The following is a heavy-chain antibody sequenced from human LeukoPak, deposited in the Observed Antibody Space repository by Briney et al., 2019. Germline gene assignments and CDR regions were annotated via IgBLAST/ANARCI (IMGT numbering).Heavy chain of an antibody. Sequence: ASVKVSCKASGYTFTSYGISWVRQAPGQGLEWMGWISAYNGNTNYAQKLQGRVTMTTDTSTSTAYTELRSLRSDDTAVYYCARVRCSSTSCYYLAMGGGWFDPWGQGTLVTVSS. CDR3: ARVRCSSTSCYYLAMGGGWFDP. CDR2: ISAYNGNT. J-gene: IGHJ5*02. D-gene: IGHD2-2*01. CDR1: GYTFTSYG. V-gene: IGHV1-18*01.